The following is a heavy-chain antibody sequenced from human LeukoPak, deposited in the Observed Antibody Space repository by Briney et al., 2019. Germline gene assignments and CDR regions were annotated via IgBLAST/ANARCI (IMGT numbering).Heavy chain of an antibody. V-gene: IGHV1-3*01. CDR3: AREELVERLFDY. J-gene: IGHJ4*02. CDR1: GYTFTSYA. D-gene: IGHD6-13*01. Sequence: ASVKVSCKASGYTFTSYAMHWVRQAPGQRLEWMGWINAGNGNTKYSQKFQGRVTITGDTSASTAYMELSSLRSEDTAVYYCAREELVERLFDYWGQGTLVTVSS. CDR2: INAGNGNT.